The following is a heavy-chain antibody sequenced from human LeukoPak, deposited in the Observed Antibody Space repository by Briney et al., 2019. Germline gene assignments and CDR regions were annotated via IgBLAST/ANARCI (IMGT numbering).Heavy chain of an antibody. D-gene: IGHD2-21*02. Sequence: AGGSLRLSCAASGFTVSINYMSWVRQAPGKGLEWGSVIYSGGSTYYADSVKGRFTISRHNSKNTLYLQMNSLRAEDTAVYYCARGVTAIEYYFDYWGQGTLVTVSS. J-gene: IGHJ4*02. V-gene: IGHV3-53*04. CDR1: GFTVSINY. CDR2: IYSGGST. CDR3: ARGVTAIEYYFDY.